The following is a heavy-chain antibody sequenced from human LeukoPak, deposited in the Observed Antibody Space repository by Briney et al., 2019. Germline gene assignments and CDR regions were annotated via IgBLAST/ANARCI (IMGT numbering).Heavy chain of an antibody. J-gene: IGHJ5*02. D-gene: IGHD3-16*01. Sequence: GGSLRLSCAASGFSVSDYWMTWVRQAPGKGLEWVANIKQDGSEKTYVNSVKGRFTISRDNAKNSLYLQMNSLRVEDTAMYYCVRDGGTDWYDPWGQGTLVTVFS. V-gene: IGHV3-7*01. CDR3: VRDGGTDWYDP. CDR2: IKQDGSEK. CDR1: GFSVSDYW.